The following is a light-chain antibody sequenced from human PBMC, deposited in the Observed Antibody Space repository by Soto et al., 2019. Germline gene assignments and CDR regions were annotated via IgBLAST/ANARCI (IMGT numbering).Light chain of an antibody. Sequence: NFMLTQPHSVSESPGKTVTISCTRSSGSIANNFVQWYQQRPGSAPTTVIYEDNQRPSGVPDRFSGSIDSSSNSASLTISGLRTEDEADYYCQSDHTSTGVFGGGTKLTVL. J-gene: IGLJ3*02. CDR3: QSDHTSTGV. CDR1: SGSIANNF. V-gene: IGLV6-57*04. CDR2: EDN.